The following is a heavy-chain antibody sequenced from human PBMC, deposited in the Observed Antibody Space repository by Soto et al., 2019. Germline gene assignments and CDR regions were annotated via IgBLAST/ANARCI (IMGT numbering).Heavy chain of an antibody. D-gene: IGHD2-21*02. J-gene: IGHJ4*02. CDR3: ARESLAVTAANPGY. CDR2: ISNSGTYI. V-gene: IGHV3-21*06. CDR1: GFTFRIHN. Sequence: GSLRLSCAASGFTFRIHNMNWVRQTPGKGLEWVSSISNSGTYIYYADSVKGRFTISRDNTNNTLYLHMDSLRAEDTAVYYCARESLAVTAANPGYWGQGTLVTVSS.